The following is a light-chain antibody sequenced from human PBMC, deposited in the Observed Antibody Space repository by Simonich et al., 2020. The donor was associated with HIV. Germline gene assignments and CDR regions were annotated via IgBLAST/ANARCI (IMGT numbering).Light chain of an antibody. J-gene: IGKJ4*01. Sequence: DIQMTQSPSAMSASVGDRVTITCRASQGISNYLAWFQQRPGKVPKRLIFAASNLQSGVPSTFSGSGSGTEFTLTISSLQPEDLPTYYCLQHNSCLSFGGGTKVEI. CDR2: AAS. CDR3: LQHNSCLS. CDR1: QGISNY. V-gene: IGKV1-17*03.